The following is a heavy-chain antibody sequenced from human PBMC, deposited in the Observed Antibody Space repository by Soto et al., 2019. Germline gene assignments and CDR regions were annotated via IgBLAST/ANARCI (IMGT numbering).Heavy chain of an antibody. Sequence: QVQLQESGPKLVKPSETLSLTCRVSGGSVSSQTHFWTWIRQAPGKGLEWIGYVYYSGITNFNPSLKIRVTISADTSNNQIFLSLTSVTAADTAVYYCAREDMSGTYYFDSWGQGTLVTVSS. D-gene: IGHD1-26*01. V-gene: IGHV4-61*01. CDR3: AREDMSGTYYFDS. J-gene: IGHJ4*02. CDR1: GGSVSSQTHF. CDR2: VYYSGIT.